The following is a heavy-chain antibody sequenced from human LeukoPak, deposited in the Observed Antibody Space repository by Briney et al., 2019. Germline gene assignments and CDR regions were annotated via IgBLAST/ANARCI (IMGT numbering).Heavy chain of an antibody. CDR1: GFTFSSYG. CDR3: AKGPGYCSGGSCPTRTWYFDY. V-gene: IGHV3-33*06. CDR2: IWYAGSNK. D-gene: IGHD2-15*01. Sequence: GRSLRLSCAASGFTFSSYGMHWVRQAPGKGLEWVAVIWYAGSNKNYADSVKGRFTISRDNSKNTLYLQMNSLRAEDTAVYYCAKGPGYCSGGSCPTRTWYFDYWGQGTLVTVSS. J-gene: IGHJ4*02.